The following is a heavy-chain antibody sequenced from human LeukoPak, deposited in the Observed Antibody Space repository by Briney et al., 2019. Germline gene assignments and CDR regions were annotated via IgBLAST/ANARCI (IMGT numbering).Heavy chain of an antibody. CDR3: ARDRLLLTLVY. J-gene: IGHJ4*02. Sequence: GASVTVSCTASGYTFTSYAMNWVRQAPGQGLEWMGWINTNTGNPTYAQGLTGRFVFSLDTSVSTAYLQISSLKAEDTAVYYCARDRLLLTLVYWGQGTLVTVSS. V-gene: IGHV7-4-1*02. D-gene: IGHD2-15*01. CDR1: GYTFTSYA. CDR2: INTNTGNP.